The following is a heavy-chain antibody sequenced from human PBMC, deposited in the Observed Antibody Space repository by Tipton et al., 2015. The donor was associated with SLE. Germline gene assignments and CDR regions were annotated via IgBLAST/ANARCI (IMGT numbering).Heavy chain of an antibody. CDR3: ASAQGEWYFDL. V-gene: IGHV3-48*01. J-gene: IGHJ2*01. Sequence: SLRLSCAASGFTFSSYNMNWVRQAPGKGLEWVSYISSGSSAIHYADSVKGRFTISRDNAKNSLYLQMNSLRAEDTAVYYCASAQGEWYFDLWGRGTLVTVSS. CDR2: ISSGSSAI. CDR1: GFTFSSYN.